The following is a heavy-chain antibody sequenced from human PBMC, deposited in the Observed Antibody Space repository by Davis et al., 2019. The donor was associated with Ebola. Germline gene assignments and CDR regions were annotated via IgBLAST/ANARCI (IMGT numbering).Heavy chain of an antibody. J-gene: IGHJ6*02. CDR2: ISAYNGNT. CDR3: ARDLKIVVVPATTDRWYYYYGMDV. Sequence: AASVKVSCKASGYTFTSYGISWVRQAPGQGLEWMGWISAYNGNTNYAQKLQGRVTMTTDTSTSTAYMELSSLRSEDTAVYYCARDLKIVVVPATTDRWYYYYGMDVWGQGTTVTVSS. CDR1: GYTFTSYG. D-gene: IGHD2-2*01. V-gene: IGHV1-18*01.